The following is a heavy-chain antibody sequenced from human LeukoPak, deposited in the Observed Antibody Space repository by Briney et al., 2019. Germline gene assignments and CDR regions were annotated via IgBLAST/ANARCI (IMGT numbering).Heavy chain of an antibody. CDR3: ARSIPYGTTWNGRSDY. CDR2: IKPDGTTK. D-gene: IGHD1-1*01. CDR1: GFIFSSYW. Sequence: GGSLRLSCAASGFIFSSYWMSWVRQAPGKGLEWVANIKPDGTTKFYVDSVKGRFTISRDNALNSLYLQMNSLRAEDTAIYYCARSIPYGTTWNGRSDYWGQGTLVTVSS. V-gene: IGHV3-7*03. J-gene: IGHJ4*02.